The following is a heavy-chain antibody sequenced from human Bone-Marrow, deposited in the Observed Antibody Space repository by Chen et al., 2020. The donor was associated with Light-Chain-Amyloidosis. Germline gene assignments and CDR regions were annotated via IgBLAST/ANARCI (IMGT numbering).Heavy chain of an antibody. J-gene: IGHJ3*02. CDR2: ISGSGGRS. CDR1: GFAFSSYA. CDR3: AKDISYDDILPGYPADAFDI. Sequence: EVQLVESGGGLVQPGGSLRLSCAASGFAFSSYAMSWVRQAAGKGLEWVPGISGSGGRSYYADSVKCRLTISRDNSQNALFLQKNSLRAEDTAVDYCAKDISYDDILPGYPADAFDIWGQGTMVTVSS. V-gene: IGHV3-23*04. D-gene: IGHD3-9*01.